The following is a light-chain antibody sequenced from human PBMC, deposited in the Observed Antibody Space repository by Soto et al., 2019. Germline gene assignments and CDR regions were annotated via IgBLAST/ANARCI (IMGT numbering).Light chain of an antibody. CDR2: SNN. CDR1: TSNIGSNT. CDR3: AACDDSLNGLV. V-gene: IGLV1-44*01. Sequence: QAVVTQPPSASGTPGQRVTISCSGSTSNIGSNTVNWYQQLPGTAPQLLIYSNNQRPSGVPDRFSGSKSDTSASLAISGVQSEDESDYYCAACDDSLNGLVFGVGTKLTVL. J-gene: IGLJ3*02.